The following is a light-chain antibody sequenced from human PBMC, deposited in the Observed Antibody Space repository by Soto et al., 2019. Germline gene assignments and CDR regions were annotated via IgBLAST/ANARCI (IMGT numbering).Light chain of an antibody. J-gene: IGLJ1*01. Sequence: QSVLTQPPSVSGAPGQRVTISCAGNSYNIGAGYDVHWYQQLPGTAPKLLIYGNNIRPSGVPDRFSGSRSATSASLAITGLQAEDEADYYCQSYDSSLSENYVFGTGTKLTVL. CDR1: SYNIGAGYD. CDR3: QSYDSSLSENYV. CDR2: GNN. V-gene: IGLV1-40*01.